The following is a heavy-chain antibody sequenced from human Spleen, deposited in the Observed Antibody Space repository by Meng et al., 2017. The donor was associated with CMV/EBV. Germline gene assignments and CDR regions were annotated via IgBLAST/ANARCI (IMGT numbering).Heavy chain of an antibody. D-gene: IGHD6-6*01. Sequence: LSCAASGFTFSIYSMNWFRQAPGKGLEWVSSISSSSSYIYYADSVKGRFTISRDNAKNSLYLQMNSLRAEDTAVYYCARDQYSSYDYWGQGTLVTVSS. CDR3: ARDQYSSYDY. J-gene: IGHJ4*02. CDR2: ISSSSSYI. CDR1: GFTFSIYS. V-gene: IGHV3-21*01.